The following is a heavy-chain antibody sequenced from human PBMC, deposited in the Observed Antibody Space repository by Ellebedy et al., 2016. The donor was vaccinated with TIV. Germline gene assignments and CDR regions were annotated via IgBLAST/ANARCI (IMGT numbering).Heavy chain of an antibody. CDR3: ARHTYGGNSGLDY. J-gene: IGHJ4*01. CDR2: INWSGGST. Sequence: GGSLRLSCAASGFTFDDYAMSWVRQVPGKGLEWVSDINWSGGSTTYADSVKGRFTVSRDNAKNSLFLQMNSLRAEDTALYYCARHTYGGNSGLDYWGHGRLVTVSS. D-gene: IGHD4-23*01. V-gene: IGHV3-20*04. CDR1: GFTFDDYA.